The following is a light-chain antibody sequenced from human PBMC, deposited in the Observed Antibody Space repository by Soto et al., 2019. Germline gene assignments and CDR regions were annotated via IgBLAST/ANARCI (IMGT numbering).Light chain of an antibody. CDR1: QGVSSGY. CDR2: GTS. Sequence: EIVLTQSPGTLSLSPGERATLSCRASQGVSSGYLAWYQQNPGQAPRLLISGTSSRATGIPDRFSGSGSGTDFTLTIIKLDPEDFAKYDCQHYYSSPRTFGQGTKVEI. CDR3: QHYYSSPRT. J-gene: IGKJ1*01. V-gene: IGKV3-20*01.